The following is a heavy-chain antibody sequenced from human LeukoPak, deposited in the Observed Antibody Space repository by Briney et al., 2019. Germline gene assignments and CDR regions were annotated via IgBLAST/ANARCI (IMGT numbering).Heavy chain of an antibody. CDR2: IKQDGSEK. V-gene: IGHV3-7*01. CDR1: AFTFSSYW. D-gene: IGHD1-7*01. J-gene: IGHJ5*02. CDR3: ARETSSWFDP. Sequence: GGSLRLSCAASAFTFSSYWMSWVRQAPGKGLEWVANIKQDGSEKYYVDSVKGRFTISRDNAKNSLYLQMNSLRAEDTAVYYCARETSSWFDPWGQGTLVTVSS.